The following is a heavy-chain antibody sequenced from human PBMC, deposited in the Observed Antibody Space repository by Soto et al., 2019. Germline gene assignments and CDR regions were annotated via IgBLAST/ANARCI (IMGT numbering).Heavy chain of an antibody. CDR1: GFTFGSFW. CDR3: SRSLNS. CDR2: IRPDGNEK. Sequence: GGSLRLSCAASGFTFGSFWMDWVRHAPGEGLEGVANIRPDGNEKHSVDSVRGRFTSSRDNAKNSLYLQMSSLTADASALYYCSRSLNSWGQGTRVTVSS. V-gene: IGHV3-7*01. J-gene: IGHJ4*02.